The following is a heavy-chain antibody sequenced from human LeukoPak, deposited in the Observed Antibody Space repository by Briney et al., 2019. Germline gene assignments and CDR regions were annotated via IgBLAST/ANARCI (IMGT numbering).Heavy chain of an antibody. V-gene: IGHV3-48*03. CDR1: GFTFSSYE. CDR2: ISSSGNAM. CDR3: AREGTKWFHYYYYMDV. D-gene: IGHD2-8*01. Sequence: GGSLRLSCAAPGFTFSSYEMNWVRQAPGKGLEWISYISSSGNAMYYGDSVKGRFTIFRDNAKNSLYLQMNSLRVEDTAIYYCAREGTKWFHYYYYMDVWGKGTTVTISS. J-gene: IGHJ6*03.